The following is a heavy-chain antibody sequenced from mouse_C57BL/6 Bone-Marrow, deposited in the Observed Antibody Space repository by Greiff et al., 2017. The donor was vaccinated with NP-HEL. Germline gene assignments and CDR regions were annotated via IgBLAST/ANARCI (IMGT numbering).Heavy chain of an antibody. Sequence: VQLQESDAELVKPGASVKISCKVSGYTFTDHTIHWMKQRPEQGLEWIGYIYPRDGSTKYNEKFKGKATLTADKSSSTAYMQLNSLTSEYYAVDFCDCDYYVSSYDYWGQGTTLTVSS. J-gene: IGHJ2*01. CDR2: IYPRDGST. V-gene: IGHV1-78*01. D-gene: IGHD1-1*01. CDR1: GYTFTDHT. CDR3: DCDYYVSSYDY.